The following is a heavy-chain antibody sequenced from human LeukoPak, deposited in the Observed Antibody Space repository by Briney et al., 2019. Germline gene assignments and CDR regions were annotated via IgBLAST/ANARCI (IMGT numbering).Heavy chain of an antibody. CDR3: ARMDSSGIDNWFDP. D-gene: IGHD6-19*01. CDR1: GYTFTGYG. Sequence: GASVKVSCKASGYTFTGYGINWVRQATGQGLEWMGWMNPNTGKTGYAQKFQGRVTMTRDTSISTAYMELSSLRSEDTAMYYCARMDSSGIDNWFDPWGQGTLVTVSS. CDR2: MNPNTGKT. J-gene: IGHJ5*02. V-gene: IGHV1-8*01.